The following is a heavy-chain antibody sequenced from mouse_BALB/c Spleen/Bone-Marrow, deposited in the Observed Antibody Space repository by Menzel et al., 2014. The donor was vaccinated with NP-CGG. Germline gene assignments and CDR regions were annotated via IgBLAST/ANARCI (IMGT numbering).Heavy chain of an antibody. J-gene: IGHJ4*01. Sequence: QVQLQQSGPGLVQPSQSLSITCTASGFSLTTYGVHWVRQSPEKGLEWLGVIWSGGSTDYNATFISRLHITKSNSKSQVFFKMNRLQANDTAIYYCAINLDYGSSFDAMDYWGQGTSVTVSS. CDR1: GFSLTTYG. V-gene: IGHV2-2*02. D-gene: IGHD1-1*01. CDR3: AINLDYGSSFDAMDY. CDR2: IWSGGST.